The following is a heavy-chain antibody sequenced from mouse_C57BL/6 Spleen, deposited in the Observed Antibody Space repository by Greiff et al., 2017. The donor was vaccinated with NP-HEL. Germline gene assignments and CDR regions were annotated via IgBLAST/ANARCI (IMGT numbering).Heavy chain of an antibody. CDR2: IYPGSGST. V-gene: IGHV1-55*01. D-gene: IGHD1-1*01. CDR3: ARYGTSVVATDAMDC. CDR1: GYTFTSYW. Sequence: QVQLQQPGAELVKPGASVKMSCKASGYTFTSYWITWVKQRPGQGLEWIGDIYPGSGSTNYNEKFKSKATLTVDTSSSTAYMQLSSLTSEDSAVYYCARYGTSVVATDAMDCWGQGTSVTVSS. J-gene: IGHJ4*01.